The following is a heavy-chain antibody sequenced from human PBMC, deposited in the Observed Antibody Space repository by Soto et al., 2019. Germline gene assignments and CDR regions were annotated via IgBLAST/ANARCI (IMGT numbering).Heavy chain of an antibody. CDR2: IIPIFGTA. CDR3: ARGGTIFGVVIDSLVCYYYGMDV. Sequence: AVKVSCKASGGTFSSYAISWVRQAPGQGLEWMGGIIPIFGTANDAQKFQGRVTITADESTSTAYMELSSLRSEDTAVYYCARGGTIFGVVIDSLVCYYYGMDVWGQGTTVTV. V-gene: IGHV1-69*13. J-gene: IGHJ6*02. CDR1: GGTFSSYA. D-gene: IGHD3-3*01.